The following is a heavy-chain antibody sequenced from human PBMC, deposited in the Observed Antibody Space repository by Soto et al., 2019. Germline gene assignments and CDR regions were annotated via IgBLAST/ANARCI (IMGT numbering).Heavy chain of an antibody. J-gene: IGHJ4*02. CDR2: IYYSGSS. D-gene: IGHD1-26*01. V-gene: IGHV4-59*02. CDR1: GGSVSTDY. Sequence: SETLSLSCTVSGGSVSTDYWSWIRQPPGKRLEWIGYIYYSGSSNYNPSLKSRVSMSVDTSNNQFSLKLTSVTAAVTAVYYCTREKIGGWSDSWGQGMPVT. CDR3: TREKIGGWSDS.